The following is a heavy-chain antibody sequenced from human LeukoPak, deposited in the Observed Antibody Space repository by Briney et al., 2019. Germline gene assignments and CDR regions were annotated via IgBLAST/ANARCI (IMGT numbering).Heavy chain of an antibody. CDR1: GGSLSNYY. J-gene: IGHJ3*01. CDR2: IYYSGST. CDR3: ARNLAVGYSSCFDALDV. Sequence: SETLSLTCSVSGGSLSNYYWTWIRQSPGKGLEWIGNIYYSGSTNYNSSLKSRVTISVGPSKNQLSLKLSSVTAADTAVYYCARNLAVGYSSCFDALDVWGQGTMVTVSS. D-gene: IGHD6-13*01. V-gene: IGHV4-59*08.